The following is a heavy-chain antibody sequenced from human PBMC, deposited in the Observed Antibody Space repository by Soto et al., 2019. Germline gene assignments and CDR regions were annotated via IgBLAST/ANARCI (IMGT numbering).Heavy chain of an antibody. CDR2: ISAGGGST. CDR1: GFTFTSYA. Sequence: GGSLRLSCAASGFTFTSYAMTWVRQAPGKGLEWVSAISAGGGSTYFADSVKGRFTISRDNSKTTLYLQMNSLRAEDTAVYYCAKPSKQRPDRYYFDYWGQGTLVTVS. D-gene: IGHD6-25*01. V-gene: IGHV3-23*01. CDR3: AKPSKQRPDRYYFDY. J-gene: IGHJ4*02.